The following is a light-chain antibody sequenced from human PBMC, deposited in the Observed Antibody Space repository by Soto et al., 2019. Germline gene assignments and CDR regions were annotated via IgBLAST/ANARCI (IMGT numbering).Light chain of an antibody. Sequence: QSALTQPPSVSGAPGQRATISCTGTNSNIGADYGVQWYQQFPGTAPKLLIYGNNNRPSGVSDRFSGSKSATSASLAITGLQPGDEADYYCQSYDSNLVGLVFGAGTKLTVL. CDR3: QSYDSNLVGLV. V-gene: IGLV1-40*01. J-gene: IGLJ3*02. CDR2: GNN. CDR1: NSNIGADYG.